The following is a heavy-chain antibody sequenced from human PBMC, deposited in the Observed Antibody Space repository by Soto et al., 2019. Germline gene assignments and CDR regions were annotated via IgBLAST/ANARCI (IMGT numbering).Heavy chain of an antibody. CDR1: GFTFSSYS. CDR2: ISSSSSYI. V-gene: IGHV3-21*01. Sequence: VGSLSLACAASGFTFSSYSMNWVRQAPWKGLEWGSSISSSSSYIYYADSVKGRFTISRDNAKNSLYLQMNSLRAEDTAVYYCARDPNDFWSGYYYYYYGMDVWGQGTTVTVSS. CDR3: ARDPNDFWSGYYYYYYGMDV. D-gene: IGHD3-3*01. J-gene: IGHJ6*02.